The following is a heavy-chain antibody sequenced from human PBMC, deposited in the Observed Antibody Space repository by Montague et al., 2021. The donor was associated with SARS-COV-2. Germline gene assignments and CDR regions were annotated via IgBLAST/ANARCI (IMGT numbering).Heavy chain of an antibody. CDR3: ARAVSVLRAVNWFDP. V-gene: IGHV4-59*11. Sequence: SETLSLTCTVSGGSMSDHYWAWIRQPPGKGLEWLAYIYYSGGINSNASLKSRVSMSVDTSKNQFSLKLTSVTAADTAVYYCARAVSVLRAVNWFDPWGQGTLVTVSS. J-gene: IGHJ5*02. CDR1: GGSMSDHY. CDR2: IYYSGGI.